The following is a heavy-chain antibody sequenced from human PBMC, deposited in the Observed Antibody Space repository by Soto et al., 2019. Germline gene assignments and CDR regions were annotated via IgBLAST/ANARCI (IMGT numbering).Heavy chain of an antibody. V-gene: IGHV1-69*06. Sequence: QVQLVQSGAEVKKPGSSVKVSCKASGGTFSSYAISWVRQAPGQGLEWMGGIIPIFGTANYAQKFQGRVTITADKSTSTAYMELSSLRADDTAVYYCATYDSSGYYRKNFDYWGQGTLVTVSA. CDR3: ATYDSSGYYRKNFDY. D-gene: IGHD3-22*01. J-gene: IGHJ4*02. CDR2: IIPIFGTA. CDR1: GGTFSSYA.